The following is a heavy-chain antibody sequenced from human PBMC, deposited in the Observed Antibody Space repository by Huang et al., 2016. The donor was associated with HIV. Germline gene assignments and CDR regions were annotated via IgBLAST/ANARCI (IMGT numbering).Heavy chain of an antibody. Sequence: QVQLVQSGAEVEKPGASVNLSCKASGFNFLTYALHWVRQAPGQRIEWMGGIKGDGHTKYSQKFQCRVTITRDRSASTVYVDFKSLTYEDTAVYYCARDKEAGTPFFDPWGQGTLVTVSS. V-gene: IGHV1-3*01. CDR3: ARDKEAGTPFFDP. CDR1: GFNFLTYA. J-gene: IGHJ5*02. D-gene: IGHD6-19*01. CDR2: IKGDGHT.